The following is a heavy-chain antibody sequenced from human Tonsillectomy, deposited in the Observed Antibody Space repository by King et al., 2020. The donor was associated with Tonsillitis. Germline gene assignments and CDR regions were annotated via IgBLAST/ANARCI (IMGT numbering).Heavy chain of an antibody. CDR1: GFTFTNYW. CDR2: INSDGSST. D-gene: IGHD1-26*01. V-gene: IGHV3-74*01. CDR3: ARGSGAAISF. J-gene: IGHJ4*02. Sequence: VQLVESGGGLGQPGGSLRLSCAASGFTFTNYWMHWVRQAPGKGLVWVSRINSDGSSTSYADFGKVRFTLSRDNAKNTLHLQMNSLGVEDTAVYSCARGSGAAISFWGQGTLVSVSS.